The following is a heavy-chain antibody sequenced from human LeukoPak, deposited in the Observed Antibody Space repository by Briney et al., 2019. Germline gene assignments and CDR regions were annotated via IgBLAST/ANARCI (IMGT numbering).Heavy chain of an antibody. CDR2: IIPIFGTA. J-gene: IGHJ5*02. CDR1: GGTLSCYA. Sequence: SVKVSCKASGGTLSCYAISWVRQAPRQGLEWMGGIIPIFGTANYAQKFQGRVTITPDESTSTAYMELSSLRSEDTAVYYCARESDSTGNWFDPWGQGTLVTVSS. D-gene: IGHD4-11*01. CDR3: ARESDSTGNWFDP. V-gene: IGHV1-69*13.